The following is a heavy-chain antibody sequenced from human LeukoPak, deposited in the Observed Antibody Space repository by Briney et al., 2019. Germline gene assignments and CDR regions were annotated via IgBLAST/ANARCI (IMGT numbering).Heavy chain of an antibody. Sequence: SETLSLTCTVSGGSISSSSYYWGWIRQPPGKGLEWIGSIYYSGSTYYNPSLKSRVTISEDTSKNQFSLKLSSVTAADTAVYYCARAEYYYGSGSYDSWGQGTLVTVSS. CDR1: GGSISSSSYY. CDR2: IYYSGST. D-gene: IGHD3-10*01. J-gene: IGHJ4*02. V-gene: IGHV4-39*07. CDR3: ARAEYYYGSGSYDS.